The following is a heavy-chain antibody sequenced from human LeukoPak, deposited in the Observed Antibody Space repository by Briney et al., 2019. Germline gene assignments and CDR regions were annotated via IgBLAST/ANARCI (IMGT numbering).Heavy chain of an antibody. Sequence: PGGSLRLSCAASGFTFSNYEMNWVRQAPGKGPEWDSYISVSGSNIYYGDSVQGRFTISRDNAKNSLSLQMSSLRAEDTAIYYCARSNILNAFEIWGQGTVVTVSS. J-gene: IGHJ3*02. V-gene: IGHV3-48*03. CDR3: ARSNILNAFEI. CDR2: ISVSGSNI. CDR1: GFTFSNYE. D-gene: IGHD2/OR15-2a*01.